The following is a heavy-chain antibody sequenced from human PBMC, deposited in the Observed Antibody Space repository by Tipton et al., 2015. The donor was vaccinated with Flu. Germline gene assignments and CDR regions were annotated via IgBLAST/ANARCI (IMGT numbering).Heavy chain of an antibody. Sequence: TLSLTCTVSGGSISSYYWSWIRQPPGKGLEWIGYIYYSGSTNYNPSLKSRVTISVDTSKNQFSLKLSSVTAADTAVYYCARGIGQDLHYYYGMDVWGQGTTVTVSS. V-gene: IGHV4-59*01. CDR1: GGSISSYY. D-gene: IGHD2-15*01. J-gene: IGHJ6*02. CDR2: IYYSGST. CDR3: ARGIGQDLHYYYGMDV.